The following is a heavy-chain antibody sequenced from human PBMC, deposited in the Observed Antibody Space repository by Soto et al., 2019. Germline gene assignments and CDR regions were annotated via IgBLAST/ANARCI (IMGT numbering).Heavy chain of an antibody. CDR2: ISYDGNNK. J-gene: IGHJ6*02. CDR1: GFTFSNYA. CDR3: ARTIAALYYYGMDV. D-gene: IGHD6-6*01. Sequence: LSLSCAASGFTFSNYALHWVRQAPGKGLEWVALISYDGNNKDHADSVKGRFTISRDTSRNTLYLQMNSLRAEDTAVYYCARTIAALYYYGMDVWGQGTTVTVSS. V-gene: IGHV3-30-3*01.